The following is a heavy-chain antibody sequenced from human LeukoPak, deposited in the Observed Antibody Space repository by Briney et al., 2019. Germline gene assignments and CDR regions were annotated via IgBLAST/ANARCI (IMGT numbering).Heavy chain of an antibody. CDR1: GFTFSNAW. V-gene: IGHV3-15*01. J-gene: IGHJ4*02. CDR3: RTYYDFWSGYSYDY. Sequence: GGSLRLSCAASGFTFSNAWMSWVRQAPGKGLEWVGRIKSKTDGGTTDYAAPVKGRFTISRDNAKNSLYLQMNSLRAEDTAVYYCRTYYDFWSGYSYDYWGQGTLVTVSS. CDR2: IKSKTDGGTT. D-gene: IGHD3-3*01.